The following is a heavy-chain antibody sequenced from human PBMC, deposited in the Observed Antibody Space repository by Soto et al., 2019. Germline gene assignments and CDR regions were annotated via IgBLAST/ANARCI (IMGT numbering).Heavy chain of an antibody. CDR3: ARDYYDFWSGYFTKYYFDY. V-gene: IGHV1-18*01. J-gene: IGHJ4*02. CDR1: GYTFTSYG. Sequence: ASVKVSCKAPGYTFTSYGISWVRQAPGQGLEWMGWISAYNGNTNYAQKLQGRVTMTTDTSTSTAYMELRSLRSDDTAVYYCARDYYDFWSGYFTKYYFDYWGQGTLVTVSS. CDR2: ISAYNGNT. D-gene: IGHD3-3*01.